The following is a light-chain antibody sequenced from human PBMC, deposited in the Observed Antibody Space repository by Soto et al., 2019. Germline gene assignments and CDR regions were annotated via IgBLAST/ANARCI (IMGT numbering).Light chain of an antibody. CDR2: GAS. J-gene: IGKJ5*01. CDR3: QQRSNWPIT. CDR1: QSISSNF. V-gene: IGKV3D-20*02. Sequence: EIVMRQSPATLSVSPGERATLSCRASQSISSNFLAWYQQKRGQAPRLLIHGASRRATGIPDRFSGSGSGTDFTLTISRLEPEDFAVCYCQQRSNWPITFGQGTRLAIK.